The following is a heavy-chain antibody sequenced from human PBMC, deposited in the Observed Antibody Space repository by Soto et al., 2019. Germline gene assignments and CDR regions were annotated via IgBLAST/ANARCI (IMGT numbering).Heavy chain of an antibody. CDR2: IYNSGST. V-gene: IGHV4-4*07. CDR3: ARDGGIVGAMGWFDP. D-gene: IGHD1-26*01. Sequence: QVQLQESGPGLVKPSETLSLTCTVSGGSISSYYWSWIRQPAGKELEWIGRIYNSGSTNYKPSLKSRVTMSVDTSKNQFSLKLSSVTAADTAVYYCARDGGIVGAMGWFDPWGQGTLVTVSS. J-gene: IGHJ5*02. CDR1: GGSISSYY.